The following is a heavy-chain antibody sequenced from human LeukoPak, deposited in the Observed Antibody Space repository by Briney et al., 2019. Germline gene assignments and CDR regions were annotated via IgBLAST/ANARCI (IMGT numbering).Heavy chain of an antibody. J-gene: IGHJ6*03. CDR3: ARRYCTIRTCQRSYYYYYMDV. CDR2: IYYSGST. D-gene: IGHD2-8*01. CDR1: GGSISSSIYY. Sequence: PSETLSLTCTVSGGSISSSIYYWGWIRQPPGKGLEWIGSIYYSGSTYYNPSLKSRVNISVDTSKKQFSLKLSSVTAADAAVYYSARRYCTIRTCQRSYYYYYMDVWGRGTTVTVSS. V-gene: IGHV4-39*01.